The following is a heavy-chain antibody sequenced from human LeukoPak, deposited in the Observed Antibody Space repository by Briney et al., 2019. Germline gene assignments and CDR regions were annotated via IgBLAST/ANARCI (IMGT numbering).Heavy chain of an antibody. CDR3: ASPYYYDSSGYHAFDI. Sequence: GGSLRLSCAASGFTFSDYYMSWIRQAPGKGLEWVSYISSSGSTIYYADSVKGRFTISRDNAKNSLYLQMNSLRAEDTAVYYCASPYYYDSSGYHAFDIWGQGTMVTVSS. CDR2: ISSSGSTI. J-gene: IGHJ3*02. D-gene: IGHD3-22*01. V-gene: IGHV3-11*04. CDR1: GFTFSDYY.